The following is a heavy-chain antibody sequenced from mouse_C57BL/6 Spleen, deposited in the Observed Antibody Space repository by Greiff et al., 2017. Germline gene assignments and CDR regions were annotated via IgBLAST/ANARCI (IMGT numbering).Heavy chain of an antibody. D-gene: IGHD1-1*01. CDR2: IDPSDRYT. CDR1: GYTFTSYW. V-gene: IGHV1-50*01. CDR3: ARFEYYGISYEFAY. Sequence: QVQLQQPGAELVKPGASVKLSCKASGYTFTSYWMQWVKQRPGQGLEWIGEIDPSDRYTNYKQKFKGKATLTVDTSSTTAYLQLSSLTSEDSAVYYCARFEYYGISYEFAYWGQGTLVTVSA. J-gene: IGHJ3*01.